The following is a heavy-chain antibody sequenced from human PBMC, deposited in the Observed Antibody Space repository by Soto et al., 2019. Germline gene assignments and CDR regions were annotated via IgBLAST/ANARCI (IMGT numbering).Heavy chain of an antibody. CDR3: AAGGGLPRYY. CDR2: IYHSGST. Sequence: QLQLQESGSGLVKPSQTLSLTCAVSGGSISSGGYSWSWIRQPPGKGLEWIGYIYHSGSTYYNPSRKSRVTISVDRSKNKCSLKLSSVTAADTAVYYCAAGGGLPRYYWGQGTLVTVSS. D-gene: IGHD5-12*01. J-gene: IGHJ4*02. V-gene: IGHV4-30-2*01. CDR1: GGSISSGGYS.